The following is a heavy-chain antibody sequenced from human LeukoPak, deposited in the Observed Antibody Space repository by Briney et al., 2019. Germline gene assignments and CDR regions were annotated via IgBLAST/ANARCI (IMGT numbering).Heavy chain of an antibody. J-gene: IGHJ3*02. CDR2: IKSKTDGGTT. CDR1: GFTFSNAW. D-gene: IGHD6-19*01. CDR3: TTESPYSSGWYEVLGAFDI. V-gene: IGHV3-15*01. Sequence: PGGSLRLSCAASGFTFSNAWMSWVRQAPGKGLEWVGRIKSKTDGGTTDYAAPVKGRFTISRDDSKNTLYLQMNSLKTEDTAVYYCTTESPYSSGWYEVLGAFDIWGQGTMVTVSS.